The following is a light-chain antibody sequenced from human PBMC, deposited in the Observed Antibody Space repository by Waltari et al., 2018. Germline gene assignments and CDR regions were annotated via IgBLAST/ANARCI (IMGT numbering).Light chain of an antibody. Sequence: DIVMTQSPDSLAVSLGERATINCKSSQSVLNSFNNKNYLAWYQQRPGQAPKLLLYWASTLESGVPDRFSGSGSGTDFTLTISSLQAEDVAVYYCQQYYSSLWTFGQGTKVEVK. CDR2: WAS. CDR3: QQYYSSLWT. V-gene: IGKV4-1*01. CDR1: QSVLNSFNNKNY. J-gene: IGKJ1*01.